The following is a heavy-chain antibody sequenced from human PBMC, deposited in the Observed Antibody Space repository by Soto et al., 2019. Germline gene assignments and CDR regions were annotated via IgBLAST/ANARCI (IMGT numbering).Heavy chain of an antibody. V-gene: IGHV4-59*01. CDR3: ARVGGAYYFDY. Sequence: KQSQTLSLTCTVSGGSISSYYWSWIRQPPGKGLEWIGYIYYSGSTNYNPSLKSRVTISVDTSKNQFSLKLSSVTAADTAVYYCARVGGAYYFDYWGQGTLVTVSS. CDR1: GGSISSYY. J-gene: IGHJ4*02. CDR2: IYYSGST. D-gene: IGHD3-16*01.